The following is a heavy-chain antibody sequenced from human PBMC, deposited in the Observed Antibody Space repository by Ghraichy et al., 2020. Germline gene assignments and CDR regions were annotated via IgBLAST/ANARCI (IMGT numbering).Heavy chain of an antibody. V-gene: IGHV3-23*01. Sequence: GGSLRLSCAASGFTFSSYAMSWVRQAPGKGLEWVSGISTSGDTTHYAGSLKGRFTVSRDNSKNTLYLQMNRLRVEDTAVYFCAKDVQSNNRDPSLVDYWGQGTLVTVSS. CDR2: ISTSGDTT. D-gene: IGHD3-10*01. CDR1: GFTFSSYA. J-gene: IGHJ4*02. CDR3: AKDVQSNNRDPSLVDY.